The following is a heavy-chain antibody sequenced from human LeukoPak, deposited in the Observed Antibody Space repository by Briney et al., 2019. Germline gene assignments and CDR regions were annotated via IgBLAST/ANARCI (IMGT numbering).Heavy chain of an antibody. V-gene: IGHV4-59*01. CDR3: ARDILRSDYDSRSWFDP. Sequence: SETLSLTCTVSGGSISSYYWTWIRQPPGKGLEWIGYIYYSGSTNYNPSLKSRVTISVDTSKNQFSLKLSSVTAADTAVSYCARDILRSDYDSRSWFDPWGQGTLVTVSS. J-gene: IGHJ5*02. D-gene: IGHD3-22*01. CDR2: IYYSGST. CDR1: GGSISSYY.